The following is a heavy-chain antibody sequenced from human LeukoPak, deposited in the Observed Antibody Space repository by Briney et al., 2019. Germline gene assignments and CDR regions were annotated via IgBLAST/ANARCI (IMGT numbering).Heavy chain of an antibody. CDR2: IYYSGST. V-gene: IGHV4-31*03. Sequence: SQTLSLTCTVSGGSISSGGYYWSWIRQHPGQGLEWIGYIYYSGSTYYNPFLKSRVTISVDTSKNQFSLKLSSVTAADTAVYYCARSSPPDSSGYYLAYNWFDPWGQGTLVTVSS. CDR3: ARSSPPDSSGYYLAYNWFDP. CDR1: GGSISSGGYY. J-gene: IGHJ5*02. D-gene: IGHD3-22*01.